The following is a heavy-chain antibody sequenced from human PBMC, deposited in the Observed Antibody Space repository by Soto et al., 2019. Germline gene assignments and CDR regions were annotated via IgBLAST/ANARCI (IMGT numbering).Heavy chain of an antibody. CDR3: AGYYDFWSGYYPRGGYFDY. Sequence: PSETLSLTCTVYGGSISSYYWSWIRQPPGKGLEWIGYIYYSGSTNYNPSLKSRVTISVDTSKNQFSLKLSSVTAADTAVYYCAGYYDFWSGYYPRGGYFDYWGQGTLVTVSS. D-gene: IGHD3-3*01. J-gene: IGHJ4*02. CDR2: IYYSGST. V-gene: IGHV4-59*01. CDR1: GGSISSYY.